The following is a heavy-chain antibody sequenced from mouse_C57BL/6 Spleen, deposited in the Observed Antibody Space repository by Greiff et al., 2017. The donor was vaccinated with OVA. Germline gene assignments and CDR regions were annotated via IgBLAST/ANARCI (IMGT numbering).Heavy chain of an antibody. CDR2: IHPNSGST. Sequence: QVQLKQPGAELVKPGASVKLSCKASGYTFTSYWMHWVKQRPGQGLEWIGMIHPNSGSTNYNEKFKSKATLTVDKSSSTAYMQLSSLTSEDSAVYYCARRDYDYDGGFAYWGQGTLVTVSA. V-gene: IGHV1-64*01. D-gene: IGHD2-4*01. CDR3: ARRDYDYDGGFAY. J-gene: IGHJ3*01. CDR1: GYTFTSYW.